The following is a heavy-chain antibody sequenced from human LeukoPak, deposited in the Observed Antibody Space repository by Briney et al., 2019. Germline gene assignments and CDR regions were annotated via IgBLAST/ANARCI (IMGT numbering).Heavy chain of an antibody. CDR3: ARDPNYSHMYSSSSPFDY. J-gene: IGHJ4*02. D-gene: IGHD6-6*01. CDR1: GYTFTNYG. CDR2: ISPYNGNT. V-gene: IGHV1-18*01. Sequence: ASVKVSCKTSGYTFTNYGISWVRQAPGQGLEWMGWISPYNGNTKYAQNLQGRVTMTTDTSTTTAYMELRSLRSDDTAVYYCARDPNYSHMYSSSSPFDYWGQGTLVTVSS.